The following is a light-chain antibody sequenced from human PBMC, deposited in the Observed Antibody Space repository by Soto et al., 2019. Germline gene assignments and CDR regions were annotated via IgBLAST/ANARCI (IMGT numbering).Light chain of an antibody. V-gene: IGLV2-8*01. CDR1: SSDVGGYNY. CDR2: EVS. J-gene: IGLJ2*01. CDR3: SSCAGNNNLV. Sequence: QSALTQPPSASGSPGQSVTISCSGTSSDVGGYNYVSWYQQHPGKAPKLMISEVSTRPSGVPDRFSGSKSGNMASLTVSGLQAEDEAYYYCSSCAGNNNLVFGGGTKLTVL.